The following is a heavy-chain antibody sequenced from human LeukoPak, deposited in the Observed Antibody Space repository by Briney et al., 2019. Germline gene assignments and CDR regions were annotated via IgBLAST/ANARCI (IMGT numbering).Heavy chain of an antibody. J-gene: IGHJ5*02. Sequence: SETLSLTCAVFGGSFSGHYWTWIRQPPGKGLEWIGEISHSGSANYNPSLKSRVTISVDTSKNQFSLKLSSVTAADTAVYYCARHGCYYDSSGYCWFDPWGQGTLVTVSS. CDR3: ARHGCYYDSSGYCWFDP. CDR1: GGSFSGHY. CDR2: ISHSGSA. D-gene: IGHD3-22*01. V-gene: IGHV4-34*01.